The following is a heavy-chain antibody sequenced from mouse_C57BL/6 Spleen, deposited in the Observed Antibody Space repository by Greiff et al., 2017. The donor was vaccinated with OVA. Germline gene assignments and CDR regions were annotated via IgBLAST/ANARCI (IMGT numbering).Heavy chain of an antibody. V-gene: IGHV1-59*01. J-gene: IGHJ3*01. D-gene: IGHD3-1*01. Sequence: VKLQQPGAELVRPGTSVKLSCKASGYTFTSYWMHWVKQRPGQGLEWIGVIDPSDSYTNYKQKFKGKATLTVDTSSSTAYMQLSSLTSEDSAVYYCARSGDYWGQGTLVTVSA. CDR2: IDPSDSYT. CDR1: GYTFTSYW. CDR3: ARSGDY.